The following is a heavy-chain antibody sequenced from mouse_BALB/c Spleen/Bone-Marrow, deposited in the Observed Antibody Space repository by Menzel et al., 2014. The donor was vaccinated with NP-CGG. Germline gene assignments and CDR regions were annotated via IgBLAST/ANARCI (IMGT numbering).Heavy chain of an antibody. J-gene: IGHJ4*01. CDR2: INPSNGGT. V-gene: IGHV1S81*02. D-gene: IGHD2-10*01. CDR3: TRRSLLSDYYSMDY. CDR1: GYTFTSYY. Sequence: QLQQSGAELVKPGASVKLSCKASGYTFTSYYLYWVKQRPGQGLEWIGEINPSNGGTNFNERFKSKASLTVDKSSSTAYMQLNSLTSEDSAVYYCTRRSLLSDYYSMDYWGQGTSVTVSS.